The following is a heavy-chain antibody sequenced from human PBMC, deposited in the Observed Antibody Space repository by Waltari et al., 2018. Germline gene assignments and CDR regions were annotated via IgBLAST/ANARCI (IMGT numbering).Heavy chain of an antibody. V-gene: IGHV4-61*09. D-gene: IGHD6-13*01. J-gene: IGHJ5*02. CDR3: ARDLGPAAGPSSTDWFDP. Sequence: QVQLQESGPGLVKPSQTLSLTCTVSGGSISSGSYYWSWIRQPAGKGLEWIGYIYTSGSTNYNPSLKSRVTISVDTSKNQFSLKLSSVTAADTAVYDCARDLGPAAGPSSTDWFDPWGQGTLVTVSS. CDR2: IYTSGST. CDR1: GGSISSGSYY.